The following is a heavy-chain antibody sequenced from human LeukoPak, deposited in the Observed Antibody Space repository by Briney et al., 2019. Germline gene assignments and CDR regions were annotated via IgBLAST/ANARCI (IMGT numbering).Heavy chain of an antibody. J-gene: IGHJ4*02. Sequence: SETLSLTCTVSGGSISSGGYYWSWIRQHPGKGLEWIGYIYYSGSTYYNPSLKSRVTISVDTSKNQFSLKLSSVTAADTAVYYCAGVVHGYFDYWGQGTLVTVSS. CDR3: AGVVHGYFDY. CDR1: GGSISSGGYY. CDR2: IYYSGST. V-gene: IGHV4-31*03.